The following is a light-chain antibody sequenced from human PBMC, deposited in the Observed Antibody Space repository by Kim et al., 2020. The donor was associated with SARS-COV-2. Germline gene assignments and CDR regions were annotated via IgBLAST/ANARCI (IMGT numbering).Light chain of an antibody. Sequence: VYPGQTASITGSGDKLGDKYACWYQQKPGQSPVLVIYQDSKRPSGIPERFSGSNSGNTATLTISGTQAMDEADYYCQAWDSSTYVFGTGTKVTVL. J-gene: IGLJ1*01. CDR3: QAWDSSTYV. CDR2: QDS. V-gene: IGLV3-1*01. CDR1: KLGDKY.